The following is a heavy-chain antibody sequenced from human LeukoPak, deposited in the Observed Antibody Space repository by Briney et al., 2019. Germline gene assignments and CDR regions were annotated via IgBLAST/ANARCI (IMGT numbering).Heavy chain of an antibody. CDR1: GFTFSSYS. V-gene: IGHV3-48*04. D-gene: IGHD2-21*02. J-gene: IGHJ4*02. CDR2: ISSSGSTI. CDR3: ARWRENDYS. Sequence: PGGSLRLSCAASGFTFSSYSMNWVRQAPGKGLEWVSYISSSGSTIYYADSVKGRFTISRDNAKNSLYLQMNSLRAEDTAVYYCARWRENDYSWGQGTLVTVSS.